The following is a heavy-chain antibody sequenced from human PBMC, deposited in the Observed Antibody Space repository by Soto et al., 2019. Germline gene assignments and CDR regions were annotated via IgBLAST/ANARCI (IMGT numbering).Heavy chain of an antibody. J-gene: IGHJ5*02. Sequence: PSETLSLTCTVSGGGSISSSSYFWGWIRQPPGKGLEWIGSINHRGSVYYNPSLKSRVTISVDTSKNEYSVRLSSVTAADTAVYYCARSRGQILRYFDWLDPWGQGTLVTVS. CDR3: ARSRGQILRYFDWLDP. V-gene: IGHV4-39*01. CDR2: INHRGSV. CDR1: GGGSISSSSYF. D-gene: IGHD3-9*01.